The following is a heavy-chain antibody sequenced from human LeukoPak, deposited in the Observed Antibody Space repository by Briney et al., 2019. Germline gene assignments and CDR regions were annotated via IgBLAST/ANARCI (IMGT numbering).Heavy chain of an antibody. CDR2: ISGSGGST. CDR3: AKTRLLWFGESSVGGDYMDV. J-gene: IGHJ6*03. CDR1: GFTFSRNG. V-gene: IGHV3-23*01. D-gene: IGHD3-10*01. Sequence: PGGSLRLSCAASGFTFSRNGMTWVRQAPGKGLEWVSAISGSGGSTYYADSVKGRFTISRDNSKNTLYLQMNSLRAEDTAVYYCAKTRLLWFGESSVGGDYMDVWGKGTTVTISS.